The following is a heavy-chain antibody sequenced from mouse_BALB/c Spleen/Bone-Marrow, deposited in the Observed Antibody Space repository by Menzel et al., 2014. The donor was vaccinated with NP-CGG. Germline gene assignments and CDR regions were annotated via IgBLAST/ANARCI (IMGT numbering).Heavy chain of an antibody. CDR1: GYTFTSYV. D-gene: IGHD5-1-1*01. V-gene: IGHV1-14*01. Sequence: VQLKESGPELVKPGASVKMSCKASGYTFTSYVMHWVKQKPGQGLEWIGYINPYNDGTKYNEKFKGKATLTSDKPSSTAYTELSSLTSEDSAVYYCARWRYPYAMDYWGQGTSVTVSS. J-gene: IGHJ4*01. CDR3: ARWRYPYAMDY. CDR2: INPYNDGT.